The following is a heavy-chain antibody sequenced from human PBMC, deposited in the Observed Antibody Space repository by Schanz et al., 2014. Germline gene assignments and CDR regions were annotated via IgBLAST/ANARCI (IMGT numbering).Heavy chain of an antibody. CDR2: IIHDGRT. J-gene: IGHJ5*02. CDR1: GDSISSTNW. Sequence: QVQLQESGPGLVKPSETLSLTCTVSGDSISSTNWWHWVRQSPGKGLEWLGEIIHDGRTNYNPSLKSRVTIPVAPSKTQFSLTLNSVTAADTAVYYCANSMVRGVRMSDNWFGPWGQGTLVSVSS. D-gene: IGHD3-10*01. CDR3: ANSMVRGVRMSDNWFGP. V-gene: IGHV4-4*02.